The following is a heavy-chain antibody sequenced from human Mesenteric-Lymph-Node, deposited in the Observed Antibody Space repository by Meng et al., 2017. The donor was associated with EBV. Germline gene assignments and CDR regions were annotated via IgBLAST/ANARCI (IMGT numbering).Heavy chain of an antibody. V-gene: IGHV4-39*07. D-gene: IGHD2-15*01. J-gene: IGHJ5*02. Sequence: QPQLQESGPGLVKSSETLSLTCTVSGGSISSSSYYWGWIRQPPGKGLEWIGSIYYSGSTYYNPSLKSRVTISVDTSKNQFSLKLSSVTAADTAVYYCARDLVVAATPDIWWFDPWGQGTLVTVSS. CDR3: ARDLVVAATPDIWWFDP. CDR2: IYYSGST. CDR1: GGSISSSSYY.